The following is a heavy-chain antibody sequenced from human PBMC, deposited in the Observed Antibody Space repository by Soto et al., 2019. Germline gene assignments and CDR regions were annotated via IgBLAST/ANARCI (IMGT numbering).Heavy chain of an antibody. CDR1: GGTFNGHS. CDR3: TSDDTVLVGADSAFDI. D-gene: IGHD4-17*01. J-gene: IGHJ3*02. V-gene: IGHV1-69*01. Sequence: QVQLVQSGAEVKKPGSSVKVSCKASGGTFNGHSFSWVRQAPGQGLEWMGSIIPMFNTSTYAQRFQGRVTITADESTTTAYLDLSSLTSEDTAVYYCTSDDTVLVGADSAFDIWGQGPMVTVSS. CDR2: IIPMFNTS.